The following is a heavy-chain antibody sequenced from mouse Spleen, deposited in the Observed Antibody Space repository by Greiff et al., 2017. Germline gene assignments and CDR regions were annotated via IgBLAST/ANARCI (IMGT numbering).Heavy chain of an antibody. CDR2: IYPGDGDT. CDR3: ARRYDGYYRAMDY. CDR1: GYAFSSYW. D-gene: IGHD2-3*01. V-gene: IGHV1-80*01. J-gene: IGHJ4*01. Sequence: VQLVESGAELVKPGASVKISCKASGYAFSSYWMNWVKQRPGKGLEWIGQIYPGDGDTNYNGKFKGKATLTADKSSSTAYMQLSSLTSEDSAVYFCARRYDGYYRAMDYWGQGTSVTVSS.